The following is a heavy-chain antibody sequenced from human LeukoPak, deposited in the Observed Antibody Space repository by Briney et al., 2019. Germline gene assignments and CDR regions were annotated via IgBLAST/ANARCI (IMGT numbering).Heavy chain of an antibody. D-gene: IGHD3-10*01. Sequence: GGSLRLSCAANGFLFRIHGMHWVRPAPRKGLEWVAFIWFDGNNEKYDDSVKGRFTISRDNSKNTLDLQMNSLRAEDTAVYYCARDISYGSDSYNNYGMDVWGQGATVTVSS. J-gene: IGHJ6*02. CDR1: GFLFRIHG. V-gene: IGHV3-33*01. CDR3: ARDISYGSDSYNNYGMDV. CDR2: IWFDGNNE.